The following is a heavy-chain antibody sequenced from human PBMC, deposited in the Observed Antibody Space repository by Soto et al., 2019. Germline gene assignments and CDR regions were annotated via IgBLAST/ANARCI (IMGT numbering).Heavy chain of an antibody. CDR1: GCSISNGDYY. CDR3: ASLRGSGTNYFFDY. D-gene: IGHD3-10*01. V-gene: IGHV4-31*03. CDR2: IFYNGNA. J-gene: IGHJ4*02. Sequence: ASETLSLTCTVSGCSISNGDYYWSWIRQHPGKGLEWIGYIFYNGNAYYTPSLKSRITISVDTSENQFSLKLTSVTAADTAVYYCASLRGSGTNYFFDYWGQGTLVTVSS.